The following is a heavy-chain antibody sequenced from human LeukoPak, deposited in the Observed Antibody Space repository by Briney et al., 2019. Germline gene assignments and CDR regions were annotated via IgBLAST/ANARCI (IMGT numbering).Heavy chain of an antibody. Sequence: ASVKVSCKASGYTFTSYGISWVRQAPGQGLEWMGWISAYNGNTNYAQKLQGRVTMTRDTSITTVYMELSSLTSEDTAVYYCARDKRLGRSFDYWGQGTLVTVSS. CDR1: GYTFTSYG. D-gene: IGHD7-27*01. V-gene: IGHV1-18*01. J-gene: IGHJ4*02. CDR2: ISAYNGNT. CDR3: ARDKRLGRSFDY.